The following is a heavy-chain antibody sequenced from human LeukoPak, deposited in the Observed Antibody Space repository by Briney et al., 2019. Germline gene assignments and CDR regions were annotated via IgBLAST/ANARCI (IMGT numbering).Heavy chain of an antibody. CDR3: ARSELRYFDWLLMNNWFDP. J-gene: IGHJ5*02. CDR1: GYTFTSYG. V-gene: IGHV1-18*01. Sequence: ASVKVSCKPSGYTFTSYGISWVRQAPGQGLEWMGWISAYNGNTNYAQKLQGRVTMTTDTSTSTAYMELRSLRSDDTAVYYCARSELRYFDWLLMNNWFDPWGQGTLVTVSS. CDR2: ISAYNGNT. D-gene: IGHD3-9*01.